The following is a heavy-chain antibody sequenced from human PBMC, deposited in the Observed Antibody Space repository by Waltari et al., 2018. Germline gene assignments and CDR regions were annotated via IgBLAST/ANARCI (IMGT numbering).Heavy chain of an antibody. CDR1: GSTFADYA. V-gene: IGHV3-43*02. D-gene: IGHD6-13*01. Sequence: EVQLVESGGGVVQPGGSLRLSCATSGSTFADYAMHWFRQAPGKGLEWVSLIIGDGGSTYYADSVKGRFTISRDNSKNSLYLQMNSLRTEDTALYYCAKPPHRRSWYFDYWGQGTLVTVSS. CDR2: IIGDGGST. J-gene: IGHJ4*02. CDR3: AKPPHRRSWYFDY.